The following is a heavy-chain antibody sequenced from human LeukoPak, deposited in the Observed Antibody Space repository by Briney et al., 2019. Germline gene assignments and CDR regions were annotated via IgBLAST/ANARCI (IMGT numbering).Heavy chain of an antibody. CDR3: ARAHPDYSNSYYYYMDV. V-gene: IGHV1-69*05. D-gene: IGHD4-11*01. J-gene: IGHJ6*03. CDR2: IIPIFGTA. Sequence: SVTVSFKASGGTFSSYAISWVRQAPGQGLEWMGGIIPIFGTANYAQKFQGRVTITTDESTSTAYMELSSLRSEDTAVYYCARAHPDYSNSYYYYMDVWGKGTTVTVS. CDR1: GGTFSSYA.